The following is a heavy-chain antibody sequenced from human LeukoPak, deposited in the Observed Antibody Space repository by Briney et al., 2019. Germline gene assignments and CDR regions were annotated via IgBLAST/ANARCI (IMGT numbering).Heavy chain of an antibody. V-gene: IGHV3-53*01. CDR1: GFTVSSNY. Sequence: SGGSLRLSCAASGFTVSSNYMSWVRQAPGKGLEWVSVIYSGGSTYYADSVKGRFTISRDNSKNTLYLQMNSLRAEDTAVYYCAKGGGWLQFHYFDYWGQGTLVTVSS. D-gene: IGHD5-24*01. CDR2: IYSGGST. J-gene: IGHJ4*02. CDR3: AKGGGWLQFHYFDY.